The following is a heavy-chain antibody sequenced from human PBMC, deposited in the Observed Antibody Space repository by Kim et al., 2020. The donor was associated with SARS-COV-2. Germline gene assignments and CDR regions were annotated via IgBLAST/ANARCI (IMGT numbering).Heavy chain of an antibody. V-gene: IGHV5-51*01. Sequence: QMTGKGLGWVAIIYPGDSDLRYNPSFLGRVTISVDKSISTAFLQWTSLNASDTGRYYCARQHYDWAFDTWGQGTMVTVSS. D-gene: IGHD3-22*01. CDR3: ARQHYDWAFDT. J-gene: IGHJ3*02. CDR2: IYPGDSDL.